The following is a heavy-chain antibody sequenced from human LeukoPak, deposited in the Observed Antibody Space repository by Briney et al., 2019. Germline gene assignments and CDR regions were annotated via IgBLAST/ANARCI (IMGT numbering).Heavy chain of an antibody. V-gene: IGHV1-69*04. CDR2: IIPILGIA. J-gene: IGHJ4*02. CDR3: ARESAIPGVFDY. D-gene: IGHD2-2*02. Sequence: SVKVSCKASGGTFSSYTISWVRQAPGQGLEWMGRIIPILGIANYAQKFQGRVTITADKTTSTAYMELSSLRSEDTAVYYCARESAIPGVFDYWGQGTLVTVSS. CDR1: GGTFSSYT.